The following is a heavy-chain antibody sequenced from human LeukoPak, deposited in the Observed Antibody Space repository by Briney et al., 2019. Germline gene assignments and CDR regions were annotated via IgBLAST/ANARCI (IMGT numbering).Heavy chain of an antibody. CDR2: ISGSGGST. CDR1: GFTFRDYT. Sequence: GGSLRLSCAASGFTFRDYTMNWVRQAPGKGLEWVSAISGSGGSTYYADSVKGRFTISRDNSKNTLYLQMNSLRAEDTAVYYCAKDQTKITMIVVVNPVLDYWGQGTLVTVSS. CDR3: AKDQTKITMIVVVNPVLDY. V-gene: IGHV3-23*01. D-gene: IGHD3-22*01. J-gene: IGHJ4*02.